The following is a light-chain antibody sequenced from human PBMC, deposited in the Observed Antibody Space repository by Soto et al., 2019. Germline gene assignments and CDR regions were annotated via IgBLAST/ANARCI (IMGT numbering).Light chain of an antibody. Sequence: EIVLTQSPGTLSLSPGDRATLFCRASQSVSSTHLAWYHQKPGQAPRLLIYGASTRASGIPDRFSGSGSGTDFTLTISRLETEDFAVYFCHQYGSSPQTFGKGTKVDIK. J-gene: IGKJ1*01. V-gene: IGKV3-20*01. CDR2: GAS. CDR3: HQYGSSPQT. CDR1: QSVSSTH.